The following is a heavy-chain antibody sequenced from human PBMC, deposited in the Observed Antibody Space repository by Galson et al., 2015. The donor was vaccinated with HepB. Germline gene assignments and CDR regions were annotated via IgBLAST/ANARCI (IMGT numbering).Heavy chain of an antibody. Sequence: SLRLSCAVSGFTFTNTWMNWVRQVPGKGLEWVGRLKSRIDGGTTHYAAHVEGRFTISRHDSENTLYLQMKSLIIEDTAIYYCTADLPQYYASAHWGQGTLVTVSS. J-gene: IGHJ4*02. CDR3: TADLPQYYASAH. CDR1: GFTFTNTW. V-gene: IGHV3-15*07. CDR2: LKSRIDGGTT. D-gene: IGHD3-10*01.